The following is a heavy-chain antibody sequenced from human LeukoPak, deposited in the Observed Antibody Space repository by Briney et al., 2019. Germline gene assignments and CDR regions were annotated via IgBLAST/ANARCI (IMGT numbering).Heavy chain of an antibody. Sequence: ASVKVSCKASGYTFTGYYMHWVRQAPGQGLEWMGWINPNSGGTNYAQKFQGRVTMTRDTSISTAYMELSRLRSDDTAVYYCARGLLWFGESNWFDPWGQGTLVTVSS. V-gene: IGHV1-2*02. CDR3: ARGLLWFGESNWFDP. D-gene: IGHD3-10*01. CDR2: INPNSGGT. CDR1: GYTFTGYY. J-gene: IGHJ5*02.